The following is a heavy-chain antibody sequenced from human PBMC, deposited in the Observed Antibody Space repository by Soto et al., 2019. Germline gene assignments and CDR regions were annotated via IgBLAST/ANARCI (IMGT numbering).Heavy chain of an antibody. V-gene: IGHV3-23*01. J-gene: IGHJ5*02. CDR3: AKGYVEGSSWYVSWFDP. Sequence: VGSLRLSCAASGFTFSSYAMSWVRQAPGKGLEWVSAISGSGGSTYYADSVKGRFTISRDNSKNTLYLQMNSLRAEDTAVYYCAKGYVEGSSWYVSWFDPWGQGTLVTVSS. CDR1: GFTFSSYA. CDR2: ISGSGGST. D-gene: IGHD6-13*01.